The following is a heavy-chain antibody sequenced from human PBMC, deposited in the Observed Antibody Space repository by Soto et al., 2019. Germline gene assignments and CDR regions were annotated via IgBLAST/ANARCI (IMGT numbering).Heavy chain of an antibody. Sequence: EASVKVSCKASGYTFTSYDINWVRQATGQGLEWMGWMNPNSGNTGYAQKFQGRVTMTRNTSISTAYMELSSLRSEDTAVYYCARSPVLRFLEWRYYYYMDVWGKGTTVTVS. CDR1: GYTFTSYD. D-gene: IGHD3-3*01. CDR3: ARSPVLRFLEWRYYYYMDV. V-gene: IGHV1-8*01. CDR2: MNPNSGNT. J-gene: IGHJ6*03.